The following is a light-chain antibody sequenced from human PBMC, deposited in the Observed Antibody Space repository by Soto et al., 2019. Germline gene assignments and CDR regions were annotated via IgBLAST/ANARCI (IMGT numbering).Light chain of an antibody. J-gene: IGLJ3*02. V-gene: IGLV2-14*01. Sequence: QSALTQPASVSGSPGQSITVSCTGTSSDVGAYNYVSWYQQHPGKAPKLLIYEVRNRPSEVSNRFSGSKSGNTASLTISGLQAEDEADYYCNSYTSSSTWVFGGGTKVTVL. CDR1: SSDVGAYNY. CDR2: EVR. CDR3: NSYTSSSTWV.